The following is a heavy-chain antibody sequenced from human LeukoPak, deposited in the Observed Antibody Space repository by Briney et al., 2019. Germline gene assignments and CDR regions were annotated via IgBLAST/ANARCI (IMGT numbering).Heavy chain of an antibody. J-gene: IGHJ5*02. CDR3: ARTPVVVVAQNWFDP. CDR2: IYHSGST. Sequence: SETLSLTCAVSGGSISSSNWWSWVRQPPGKGLEWIGEIYHSGSTNYNPSLKSRVTISVDKSKNQFSLKLSSVTAADTAVYYCARTPVVVVAQNWFDPWGQGTLVTVSS. V-gene: IGHV4-4*02. CDR1: GGSISSSNW. D-gene: IGHD2-15*01.